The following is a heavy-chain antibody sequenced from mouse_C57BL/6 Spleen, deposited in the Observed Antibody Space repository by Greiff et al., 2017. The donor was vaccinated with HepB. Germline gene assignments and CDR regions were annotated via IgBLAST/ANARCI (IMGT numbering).Heavy chain of an antibody. J-gene: IGHJ1*03. D-gene: IGHD1-1*01. Sequence: QVQLQQPGAELVRPGTSVKLSCKASGYTFTSYWLHWVKQRPGQGLEWIGVIDPSDSYTNYNQKFKGKATLTVDTSSSTAYMQLSSLTSEDSAVYYCARTPFITTVVATDFDVWGTGTTVTVSS. V-gene: IGHV1-59*01. CDR1: GYTFTSYW. CDR2: IDPSDSYT. CDR3: ARTPFITTVVATDFDV.